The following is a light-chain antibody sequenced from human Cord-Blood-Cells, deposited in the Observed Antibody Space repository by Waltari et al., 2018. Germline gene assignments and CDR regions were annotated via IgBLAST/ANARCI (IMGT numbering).Light chain of an antibody. Sequence: QSVLTQPPSASGTPGQRVTISCSGSSSNIGSNYVYWYQQLPGTAPKLLIYRNKQRPSGVPDRFSGSKSGTSASLAISWLRSEDEADYYCAAWDDSLRVFGTGTKVTVL. J-gene: IGLJ1*01. CDR3: AAWDDSLRV. CDR2: RNK. V-gene: IGLV1-47*01. CDR1: SSNIGSNY.